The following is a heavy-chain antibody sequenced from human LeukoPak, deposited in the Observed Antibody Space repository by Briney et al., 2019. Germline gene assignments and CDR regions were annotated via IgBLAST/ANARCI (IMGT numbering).Heavy chain of an antibody. D-gene: IGHD3-22*01. CDR2: INSDGSST. Sequence: PGGSLRLSCAASGFTFSSYWMHWVRQAPGKGLVWVSRINSDGSSTSYADSVKGRFTISRDNAKNTLYLQMNSLRAEDTAVYYCARVRQPEWLLLQGGYYYYYMDVWGKGTTVTISS. J-gene: IGHJ6*03. V-gene: IGHV3-74*01. CDR3: ARVRQPEWLLLQGGYYYYYMDV. CDR1: GFTFSSYW.